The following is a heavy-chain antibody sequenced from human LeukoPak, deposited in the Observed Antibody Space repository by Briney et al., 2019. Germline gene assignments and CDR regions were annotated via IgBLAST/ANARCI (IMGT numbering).Heavy chain of an antibody. D-gene: IGHD4-17*01. J-gene: IGHJ5*02. Sequence: PGGSLRLFCPASGLTFSSYWMHWARQAPGKGLVWLSRINSDGSSTSYADSVKGRFTISRDNAKNSLYLQMSSLRAEDTAVYYCARDDYGDYVGWFDPWGQGTLVTVSS. V-gene: IGHV3-74*01. CDR2: INSDGSST. CDR3: ARDDYGDYVGWFDP. CDR1: GLTFSSYW.